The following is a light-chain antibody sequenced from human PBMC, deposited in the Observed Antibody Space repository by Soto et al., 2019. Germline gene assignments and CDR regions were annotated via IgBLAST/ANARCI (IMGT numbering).Light chain of an antibody. CDR2: KVS. Sequence: DVVMTQSPLSLPVTLGQPASISCRSSQSLVYRDGITYLSWFQQRPGQSPRRLIYKVSNRDSGVPDRFNGSGSGTDFTLKISRVEAEDVWIYYCMQGTHWWTFGQGTKVEIK. V-gene: IGKV2-30*01. J-gene: IGKJ1*01. CDR1: QSLVYRDGITY. CDR3: MQGTHWWT.